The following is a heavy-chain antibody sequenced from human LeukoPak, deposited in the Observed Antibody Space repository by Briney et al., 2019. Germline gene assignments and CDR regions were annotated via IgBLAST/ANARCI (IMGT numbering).Heavy chain of an antibody. J-gene: IGHJ4*02. CDR3: ARGSTSSDSYGYY. Sequence: GGSLRLSCAASGFTFSSYEMNWVRQAPGKGLXXXXYISSSGSTIYYADSVKGRFTISRDNVKSSLYLQMNSLRAEDTAVYYCARGSTSSDSYGYYWGQGILVTVSS. V-gene: IGHV3-48*03. CDR1: GFTFSSYE. D-gene: IGHD5-18*01. CDR2: ISSSGSTI.